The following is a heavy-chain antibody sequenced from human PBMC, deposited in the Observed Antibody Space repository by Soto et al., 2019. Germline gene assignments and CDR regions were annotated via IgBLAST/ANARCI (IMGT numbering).Heavy chain of an antibody. V-gene: IGHV3-66*01. CDR1: GFSVSTNY. Sequence: GGSLRLSCAASGFSVSTNYMSWVRQAPGKGLEWVAVMYSDETTYYADSVKGRFTIYRDNSKNILYLQMNSLRAWDTAVYYCGRDDRRGGYYYYALDVWGQGTTVTVSS. D-gene: IGHD3-22*01. CDR3: GRDDRRGGYYYYALDV. CDR2: MYSDETT. J-gene: IGHJ6*02.